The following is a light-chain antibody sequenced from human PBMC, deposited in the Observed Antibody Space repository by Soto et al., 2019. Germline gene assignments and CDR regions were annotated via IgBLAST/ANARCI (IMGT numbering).Light chain of an antibody. J-gene: IGKJ5*01. CDR1: HSVSTY. V-gene: IGKV3-11*01. CDR3: QHRISWPST. Sequence: EIVLTQSPATLPLSPGERATLSFRASHSVSTYLVWYQQKPGQAPRLLIYDASNRATAIPARFIGSGSGTDFTLTISSLEPEDFAVYYCQHRISWPSTFGQGTRLEI. CDR2: DAS.